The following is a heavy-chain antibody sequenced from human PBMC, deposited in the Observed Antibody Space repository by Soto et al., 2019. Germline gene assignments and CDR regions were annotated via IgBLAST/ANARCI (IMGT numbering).Heavy chain of an antibody. V-gene: IGHV4-59*01. D-gene: IGHD6-19*01. J-gene: IGHJ6*02. Sequence: SETLSLTCTVSGGSISSYYWSWIRQPPGKGLEWIGYIYYSGSTNYNPSLKSRVTISVDTSKNQFSLKLSSVTAADTAVYYCARDIAVAGPHYYYYGMDVWGQGTTVTVSS. CDR2: IYYSGST. CDR1: GGSISSYY. CDR3: ARDIAVAGPHYYYYGMDV.